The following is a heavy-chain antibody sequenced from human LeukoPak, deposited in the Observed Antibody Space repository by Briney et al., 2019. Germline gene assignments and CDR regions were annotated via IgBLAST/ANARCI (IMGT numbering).Heavy chain of an antibody. CDR3: ASLLLNYYDSSGYDDY. D-gene: IGHD3-22*01. CDR2: IIPIFGTA. Sequence: ASVKVSCKASGGTFSSYAISWVRQAPGQGLEWMGGIIPIFGTANYAQKFQGRVTITTDESTSTAYMGLSSLRSEDTAVYYCASLLLNYYDSSGYDDYWGQGTLVTVSS. CDR1: GGTFSSYA. V-gene: IGHV1-69*05. J-gene: IGHJ4*02.